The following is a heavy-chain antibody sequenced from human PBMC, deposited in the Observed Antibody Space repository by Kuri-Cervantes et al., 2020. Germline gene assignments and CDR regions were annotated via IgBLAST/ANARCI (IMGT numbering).Heavy chain of an antibody. J-gene: IGHJ6*03. Sequence: SETLSLTCAVSGYSISSGYYWGWIRQPPGKGLEWIGEIFHSGSTNYNPSLKSRVTISVDTSKNQFSLKLSSVTAADTAVYYCALGATSYYYMDVWGKGTTVTVSS. CDR3: ALGATSYYYMDV. D-gene: IGHD1-26*01. CDR1: GYSISSGYY. V-gene: IGHV4-38-2*01. CDR2: IFHSGST.